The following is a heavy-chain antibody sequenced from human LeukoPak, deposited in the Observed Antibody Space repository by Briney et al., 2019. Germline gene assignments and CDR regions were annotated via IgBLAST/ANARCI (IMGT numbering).Heavy chain of an antibody. CDR1: GGSISSYY. CDR2: IYTSGST. CDR3: AGTKLGGDQCYFDY. Sequence: MPSETLSLTCTVSGGSISSYYWSWIRQPAGKGLEWIGRIYTSGSTNYNPSLKSRVTMSVDTSKNQFSLKLTSVTAADTAVYYCAGTKLGGDQCYFDYWGQGTLATVSS. D-gene: IGHD4-17*01. J-gene: IGHJ4*02. V-gene: IGHV4-4*07.